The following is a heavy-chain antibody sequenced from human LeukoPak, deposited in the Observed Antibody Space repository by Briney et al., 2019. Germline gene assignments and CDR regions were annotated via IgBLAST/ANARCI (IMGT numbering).Heavy chain of an antibody. CDR2: MNPNSGNT. J-gene: IGHJ4*02. CDR3: ARIYSGYDSVDY. Sequence: GASVKVSCKASGYTFTSYDINWVRQATGQGLEWMGWMNPNSGNTGYAQKFQGRVTMTRNTSISTAYMELSSLRSEDTAVYYCARIYSGYDSVDYWGQGTLVTVSS. CDR1: GYTFTSYD. V-gene: IGHV1-8*01. D-gene: IGHD5-12*01.